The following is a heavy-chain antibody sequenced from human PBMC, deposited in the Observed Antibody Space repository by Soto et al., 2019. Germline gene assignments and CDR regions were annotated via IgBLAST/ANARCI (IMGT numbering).Heavy chain of an antibody. CDR2: ISGFNGNT. CDR3: ARIGVSSGHESPDFDS. J-gene: IGHJ4*02. V-gene: IGHV1-18*01. Sequence: GASVKVSCKASGYTFNFYGITWVRQAPGQGLEWMGWISGFNGNTNYAADLQGRVTMTTDTSTSIAYMELRGLRSDDTAVYYCARIGVSSGHESPDFDSWGQGTLVTVSS. D-gene: IGHD3-16*01. CDR1: GYTFNFYG.